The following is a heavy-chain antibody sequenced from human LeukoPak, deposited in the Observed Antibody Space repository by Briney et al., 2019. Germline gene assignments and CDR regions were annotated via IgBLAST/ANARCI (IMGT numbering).Heavy chain of an antibody. V-gene: IGHV3-30*02. Sequence: GGSLRLSCAASGFTFSSYGMHWVRQAPGKGLEWVAFIRYDGSNKYYADSVKGRFTISRDNSKNTLYLQMNSLRAEDTAVYYCARIYSSPHDPVGYYYYMDVWGKGTTVTVSS. J-gene: IGHJ6*03. D-gene: IGHD6-13*01. CDR3: ARIYSSPHDPVGYYYYMDV. CDR2: IRYDGSNK. CDR1: GFTFSSYG.